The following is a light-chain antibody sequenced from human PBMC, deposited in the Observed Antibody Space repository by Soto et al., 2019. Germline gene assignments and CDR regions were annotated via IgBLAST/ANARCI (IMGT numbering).Light chain of an antibody. V-gene: IGLV2-14*01. CDR1: SSDVGAYKF. CDR2: EVS. J-gene: IGLJ3*02. CDR3: SSYTSTSTPWV. Sequence: QSVLTQPASVSGSPGQSITIFRSGTSSDVGAYKFVSWYRHHPGKAPQVMIYEVSNRPSGVSNRFSGSKSGNTASLTISGLQPEDEGDYYCSSYTSTSTPWVFGGGTKLTVL.